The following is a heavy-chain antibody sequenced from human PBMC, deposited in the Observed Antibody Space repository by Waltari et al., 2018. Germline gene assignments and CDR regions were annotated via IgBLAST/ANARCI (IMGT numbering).Heavy chain of an antibody. J-gene: IGHJ4*02. CDR3: ARPEDMGELYYF. D-gene: IGHD3-16*01. CDR1: GFPLGNFW. CDR2: LEADGTRT. V-gene: IGHV3-74*01. Sequence: EVQMVESGGGLVQPGGSLRLSCEASGFPLGNFWVYWIRQRPGKGLMDGSGLEADGTRTRYADSVRGRFTISRDNAKNSLYLQMNNLRADDTAIYYCARPEDMGELYYFWGLGTLVTVSS.